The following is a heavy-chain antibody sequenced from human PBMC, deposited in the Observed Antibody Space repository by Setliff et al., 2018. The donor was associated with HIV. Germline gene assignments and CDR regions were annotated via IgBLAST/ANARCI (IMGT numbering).Heavy chain of an antibody. CDR2: ILDSGST. J-gene: IGHJ3*01. CDR1: GGSFSSGGYY. Sequence: LSLTCAVYGGSFSSGGYYWNWIRQLPGKGLEWIGYILDSGSTYYNPSLRGRLSMSIDTSANQFSVELTSVTAADTALYFCARVPNWGSAPFAYDVWGLGTMVTVSS. D-gene: IGHD7-27*01. CDR3: ARVPNWGSAPFAYDV. V-gene: IGHV4-31*11.